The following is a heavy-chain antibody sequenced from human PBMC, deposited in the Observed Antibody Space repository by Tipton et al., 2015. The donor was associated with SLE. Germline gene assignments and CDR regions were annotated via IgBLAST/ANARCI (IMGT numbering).Heavy chain of an antibody. J-gene: IGHJ4*02. D-gene: IGHD1-14*01. CDR2: IYHSGST. CDR1: GGSISSYY. CDR3: ARARTSYFDY. Sequence: TLSLTCTVSGGSISSYYWSWIRQPPGKGLEWIGSIYHSGSTYYNPSLKSRVTISVDTSKNQFSLKLSSVTAADTAVYYCARARTSYFDYWGQGTLVTVSS. V-gene: IGHV4-59*12.